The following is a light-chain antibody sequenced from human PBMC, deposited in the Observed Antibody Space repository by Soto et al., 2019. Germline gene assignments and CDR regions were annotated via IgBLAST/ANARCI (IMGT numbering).Light chain of an antibody. Sequence: DIQMTQSPSSLSASVGDRVTITCRASQGISNYLAWYQQKPGKVPKLLIYAASTLQSGVPSQFSGSGSGTDFTLTISSLQPEDVATYYCQRYKSAPTFGPGTKVDIK. CDR3: QRYKSAPT. CDR2: AAS. CDR1: QGISNY. V-gene: IGKV1-27*01. J-gene: IGKJ3*01.